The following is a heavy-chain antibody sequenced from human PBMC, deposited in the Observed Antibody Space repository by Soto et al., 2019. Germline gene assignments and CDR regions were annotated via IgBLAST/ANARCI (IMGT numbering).Heavy chain of an antibody. V-gene: IGHV1-18*01. CDR1: GYTFTRYG. Sequence: ASVKVSCKASGYTFTRYGISWVRQAPGQGLEWMGWISAYNGNTNYAQKLQGRVTMTTDTSTSTAYMELSSLRSEDTAVYYCARDSLYNLLMVSKDVMDVRGQGTTVPGSS. D-gene: IGHD2-8*01. CDR3: ARDSLYNLLMVSKDVMDV. CDR2: ISAYNGNT. J-gene: IGHJ6*02.